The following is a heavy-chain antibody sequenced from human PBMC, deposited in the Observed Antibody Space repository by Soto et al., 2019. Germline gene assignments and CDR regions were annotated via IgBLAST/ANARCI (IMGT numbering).Heavy chain of an antibody. CDR2: INAGNGNT. Sequence: ASVKVSCKASGYTFTSYAMHWVRQAPGQRLEWMGWINAGNGNTKYSQKFQGRVTITADESTSTAYMELSSLRSEDTAVYYCARDHCISTSCYFVWFDPWGQGTLVTVSS. J-gene: IGHJ5*02. D-gene: IGHD2-2*01. V-gene: IGHV1-3*01. CDR1: GYTFTSYA. CDR3: ARDHCISTSCYFVWFDP.